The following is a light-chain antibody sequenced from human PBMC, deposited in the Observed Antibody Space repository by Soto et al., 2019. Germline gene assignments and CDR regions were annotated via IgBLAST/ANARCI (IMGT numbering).Light chain of an antibody. CDR2: AVG. V-gene: IGLV2-14*03. CDR3: TSYTPSSTYV. J-gene: IGLJ1*01. CDR1: SSDVGNYDY. Sequence: QSALTQPASVSGSPGQSITISCTETSSDVGNYDYVSWYQQYPGKAPKLMIYAVGRRPSGVSNRFSGPKSGNTASLTISGLQAEDEADYYCTSYTPSSTYVFGTGTKLTVL.